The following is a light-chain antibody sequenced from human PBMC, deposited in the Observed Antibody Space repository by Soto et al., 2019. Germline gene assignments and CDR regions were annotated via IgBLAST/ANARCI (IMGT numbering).Light chain of an antibody. CDR1: QSVSNNY. CDR3: QQYGSSPTLT. V-gene: IGKV3-20*01. J-gene: IGKJ1*01. Sequence: ETVLTRSPGTLSLSPCERATLTCRASQSVSNNYLAWYQQKPGQAPRLLIYGASTRATGIPDRFSGSGSGTDFTLTISRLEPEDSAVYYCQQYGSSPTLTFGQGTKVDIK. CDR2: GAS.